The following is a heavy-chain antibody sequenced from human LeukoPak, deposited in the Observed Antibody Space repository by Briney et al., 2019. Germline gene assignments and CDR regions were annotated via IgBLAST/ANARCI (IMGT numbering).Heavy chain of an antibody. D-gene: IGHD3-10*02. J-gene: IGHJ6*04. CDR2: ISGSGSGT. CDR1: GFTFSSYG. V-gene: IGHV3-23*01. Sequence: GGSLRLSCAASGFTFSSYGMSWVRQAPGKGLEWVSGISGSGSGTYYADSVKGRFTISRDNAKNSLYLQMNSLRAEDTAVYYCAELGITMIGGVWGKGTTVTISS. CDR3: AELGITMIGGV.